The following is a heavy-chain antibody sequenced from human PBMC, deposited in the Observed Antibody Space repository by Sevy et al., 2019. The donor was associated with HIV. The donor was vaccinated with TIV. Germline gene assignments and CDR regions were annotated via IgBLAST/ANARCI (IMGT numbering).Heavy chain of an antibody. CDR3: ATTKDYYDSSGYPFDH. J-gene: IGHJ4*02. CDR1: GYTLPALS. D-gene: IGHD3-22*01. Sequence: ASVKVSCKVSGYTLPALSMHWVRQAPGNGLEWMGTFDPEDGETRFAQKFQGRVTMTEDTSTDTAYMELSSLRSEDTAVYFCATTKDYYDSSGYPFDHWGQGALVTVSS. CDR2: FDPEDGET. V-gene: IGHV1-24*01.